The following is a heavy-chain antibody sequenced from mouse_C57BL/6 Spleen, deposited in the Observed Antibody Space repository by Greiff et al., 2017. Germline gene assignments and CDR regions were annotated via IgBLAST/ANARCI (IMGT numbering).Heavy chain of an antibody. CDR3: HSSGHEEDWFAY. J-gene: IGHJ3*01. V-gene: IGHV1-64*01. CDR1: GYTFTSYW. D-gene: IGHD3-2*02. Sequence: VQLQQSGAELVKPGASVKLSCKASGYTFTSYWMHWVKQRPGQGLEWIGMIHPNSGSTNYNEKFKSKATLTVDKSSSTAYMQLSSLTSEDSAVYYCHSSGHEEDWFAYWGQGTLVTVSA. CDR2: IHPNSGST.